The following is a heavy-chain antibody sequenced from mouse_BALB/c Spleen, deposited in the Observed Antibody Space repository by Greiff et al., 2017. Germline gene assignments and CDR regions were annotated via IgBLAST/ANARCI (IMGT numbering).Heavy chain of an antibody. D-gene: IGHD1-1*01. CDR2: IDPYDSAT. J-gene: IGHJ2*01. CDR1: GYTFTSYW. V-gene: IGHV1-52*01. Sequence: QVQLKQPGAELVRPGASVKLSCKASGYTFTSYWMNWVKQRPEQGLEWIGRIDPYDSATHYNQKFKDKAILTVDKSSSTAYMQLSSLTSEDSAVYYCARWATTVVRDYFDYWGQGTTLTVSS. CDR3: ARWATTVVRDYFDY.